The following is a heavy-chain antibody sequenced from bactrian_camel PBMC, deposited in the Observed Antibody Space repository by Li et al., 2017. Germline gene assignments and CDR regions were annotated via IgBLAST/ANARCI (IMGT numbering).Heavy chain of an antibody. V-gene: IGHV3S1*01. CDR1: GYTYDRNC. Sequence: HVQLVESGGGSVQAGGSLRLSCAASGYTYDRNCMAWFRQAPGKEREGVARIYTGSGNTYYADSVKGRFTISQDNAKNTVYLQMNSPKPEDTAKYYCAAKGVTVLLRRFLFCPARFGYWGQGTQVTVS. CDR2: IYTGSGNT. D-gene: IGHD1*01. CDR3: AAKGVTVLLRRFLFCPARFGY. J-gene: IGHJ6*01.